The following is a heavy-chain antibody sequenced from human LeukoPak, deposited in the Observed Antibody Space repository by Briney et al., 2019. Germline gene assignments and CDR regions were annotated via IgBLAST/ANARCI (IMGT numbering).Heavy chain of an antibody. D-gene: IGHD3-10*01. CDR3: ARDVDFYASGSYSDY. V-gene: IGHV3-23*01. CDR2: ISGSGGST. Sequence: PGGSLRLSCAASGFTFSSYGMSWVRQAPGKGLEWVSAISGSGGSTYYADSVKGRFTISRDNSKNTLYLQMNSLRAEDTAVYYCARDVDFYASGSYSDYWGQGTLVTVSS. CDR1: GFTFSSYG. J-gene: IGHJ4*02.